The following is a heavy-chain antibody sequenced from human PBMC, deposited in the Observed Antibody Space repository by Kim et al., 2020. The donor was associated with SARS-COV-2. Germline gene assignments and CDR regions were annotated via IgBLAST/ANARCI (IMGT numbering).Heavy chain of an antibody. Sequence: GGSLRLSCAASGFTFSSYAMHWVRQAPGKGLEYVSAISSNGGSTYYANSVKGRFTISRDNSKNTLYLQMGSLRAEDMAVYYCARLKAANSLYYFDYWGQGTLVTVSS. CDR2: ISSNGGST. J-gene: IGHJ4*02. CDR1: GFTFSSYA. D-gene: IGHD6-25*01. V-gene: IGHV3-64*01. CDR3: ARLKAANSLYYFDY.